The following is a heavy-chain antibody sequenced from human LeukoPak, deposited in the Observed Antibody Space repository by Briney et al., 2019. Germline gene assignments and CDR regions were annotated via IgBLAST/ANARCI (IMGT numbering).Heavy chain of an antibody. V-gene: IGHV3-7*05. CDR2: IKQDGSEK. J-gene: IGHJ4*02. Sequence: GGSLRLSCAASRLTFSNFWMTWVRQAPEKGLEWVANIKQDGSEKNYVDSVKGRFTISRDNAKNSLYMQMNSLRAEDTAVYYCAREWVGVGGKSRFDSWGQGTLVTVSS. CDR3: AREWVGVGGKSRFDS. D-gene: IGHD1-26*01. CDR1: RLTFSNFW.